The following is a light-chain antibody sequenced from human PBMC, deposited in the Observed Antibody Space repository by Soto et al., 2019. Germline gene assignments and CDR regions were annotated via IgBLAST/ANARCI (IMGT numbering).Light chain of an antibody. J-gene: IGKJ4*01. CDR3: QQYDNWPLT. CDR1: QSVSSN. CDR2: GAS. Sequence: SPGEIAPLSCRASQSVSSNLAWYLQKPGQAPRFLIYGASTRATGIPARFSGSGSGTEFTLTISSLQSEDFAVYYCQQYDNWPLTFGGGTKVDIK. V-gene: IGKV3-15*01.